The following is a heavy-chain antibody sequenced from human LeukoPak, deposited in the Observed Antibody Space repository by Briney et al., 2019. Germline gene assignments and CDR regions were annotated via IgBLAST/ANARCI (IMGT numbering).Heavy chain of an antibody. D-gene: IGHD2-15*01. CDR2: ISSNGGIT. V-gene: IGHV3-64D*09. CDR3: VKDKYPVVVAATLDY. J-gene: IGHJ4*02. CDR1: GFTFSNYA. Sequence: GGSLRLSRSASGFTFSNYAVHWVRQAPGKGLEYVSDISSNGGITYYADSVKGRFTVSRDNSKNMLYLQMNSLRAEDTAVYYCVKDKYPVVVAATLDYWGQGSLFTVSS.